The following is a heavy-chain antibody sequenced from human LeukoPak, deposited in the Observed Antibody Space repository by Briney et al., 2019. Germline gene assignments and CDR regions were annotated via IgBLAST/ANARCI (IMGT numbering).Heavy chain of an antibody. V-gene: IGHV1-69*06. J-gene: IGHJ4*02. Sequence: ASVKVSCKASGGTFSSYAISWVRQAPGQGLEWMGGIIPIFGTANYAQKFQGRVTMTEDTSTDTAYMELSSLRSEDTAVYYCATYRTYDYVWGRYYWGQGTLVTVSS. CDR1: GGTFSSYA. CDR3: ATYRTYDYVWGRYY. D-gene: IGHD3-16*01. CDR2: IIPIFGTA.